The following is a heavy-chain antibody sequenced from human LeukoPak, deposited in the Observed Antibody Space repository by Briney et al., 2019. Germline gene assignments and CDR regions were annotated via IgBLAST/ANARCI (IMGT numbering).Heavy chain of an antibody. CDR3: ARGDYDILTGLPDAFDI. J-gene: IGHJ3*02. CDR2: MNPNSGNT. D-gene: IGHD3-9*01. V-gene: IGHV1-8*01. Sequence: ASVKVSCKASGYTFTSYDINWVRQATGQGLEWMGWMNPNSGNTGYAQKFQGRVTMTRNTSISTAYMELRSLRSDDTAVYYCARGDYDILTGLPDAFDIWGQGTMVTVSS. CDR1: GYTFTSYD.